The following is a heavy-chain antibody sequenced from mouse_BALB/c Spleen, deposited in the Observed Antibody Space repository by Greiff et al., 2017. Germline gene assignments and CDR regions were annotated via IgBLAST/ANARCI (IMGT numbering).Heavy chain of an antibody. CDR1: GYAFTSYN. V-gene: IGHV1S135*01. J-gene: IGHJ4*01. CDR3: AREFITTSYYAMDY. Sequence: VQLQQSGPELVKPGASVKVSCKASGYAFTSYNMYWVKQSHGKSLEWIGYIDPYNGGTIYNQKFKGKATLTVDKSSSTAYMHLNSLTSEDSAVYYCAREFITTSYYAMDYWGQGTSVTVSS. D-gene: IGHD1-2*01. CDR2: IDPYNGGT.